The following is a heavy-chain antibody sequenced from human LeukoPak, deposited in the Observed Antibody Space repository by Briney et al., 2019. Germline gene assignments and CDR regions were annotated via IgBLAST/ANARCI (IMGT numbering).Heavy chain of an antibody. CDR2: IKHDGSEK. V-gene: IGHV3-7*04. Sequence: PGGSLRLSCAASGFTFSNYWMSWVRQAPGKGLEWVANIKHDGSEKDYVDSVKGRFTISRDNAKNSLYLQMNSLRAEDTAVYYCARPGREDAFDIWGQGTMVTVSS. CDR1: GFTFSNYW. CDR3: ARPGREDAFDI. J-gene: IGHJ3*02.